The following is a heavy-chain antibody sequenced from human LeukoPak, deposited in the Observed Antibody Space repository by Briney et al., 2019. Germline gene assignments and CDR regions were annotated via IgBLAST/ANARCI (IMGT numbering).Heavy chain of an antibody. D-gene: IGHD1-26*01. CDR3: ARGVGATISGVY. Sequence: PGGSLRLSCAASGFTFSSYSMNWVRQAPGKGLEWVSSISSSSSYIYYADSVKGRFTISRDNAKNSLYLQMNSLRAEDTAVYYCARGVGATISGVYWGQGTLVTVSS. V-gene: IGHV3-21*01. J-gene: IGHJ4*02. CDR1: GFTFSSYS. CDR2: ISSSSSYI.